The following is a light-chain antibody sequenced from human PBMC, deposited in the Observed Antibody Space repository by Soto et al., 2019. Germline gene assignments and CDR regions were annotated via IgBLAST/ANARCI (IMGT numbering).Light chain of an antibody. Sequence: QPVLTQPASVSGSPGQSITISCTGTSSDVGGYNYVSWYQHHPGKAPKVMIYEVNNRPSGVSNRFSGSKSGNTASLTISGLQAEDEADYYCSSSTSSSTLVFGTGTKLTVL. CDR1: SSDVGGYNY. J-gene: IGLJ1*01. CDR2: EVN. CDR3: SSSTSSSTLV. V-gene: IGLV2-14*01.